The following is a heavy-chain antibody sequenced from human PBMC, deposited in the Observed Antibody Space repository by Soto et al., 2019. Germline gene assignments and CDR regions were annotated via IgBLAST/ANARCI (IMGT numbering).Heavy chain of an antibody. Sequence: GGSLRLSCAASGFTFSDYYMSWIRQAPGKGLEWVSYISSSGSTIYYADSVKGRFTISRDNSKNTLYLQMNSLRAEDTAVYYCAKDQHFSGSYYVPFDYWGQGTLVTVSS. V-gene: IGHV3-11*01. D-gene: IGHD1-26*01. CDR2: ISSSGSTI. J-gene: IGHJ4*02. CDR1: GFTFSDYY. CDR3: AKDQHFSGSYYVPFDY.